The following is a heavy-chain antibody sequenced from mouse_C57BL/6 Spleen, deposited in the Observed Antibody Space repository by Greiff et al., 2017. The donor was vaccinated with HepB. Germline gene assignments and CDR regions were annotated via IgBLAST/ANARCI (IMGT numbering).Heavy chain of an antibody. V-gene: IGHV1-26*01. CDR2: INPNNGGT. Sequence: DVKLQESGPELVKPGASVKISCKASGYTFTDYYMNWVKQSHGKSLEWIGDINPNNGGTSYNQKFKGKATLTVDKSSSTAYMELRSLTSEDSAVYYCARSIYYGNYVEGFDYWGQGTTLTVSS. D-gene: IGHD2-1*01. CDR1: GYTFTDYY. CDR3: ARSIYYGNYVEGFDY. J-gene: IGHJ2*01.